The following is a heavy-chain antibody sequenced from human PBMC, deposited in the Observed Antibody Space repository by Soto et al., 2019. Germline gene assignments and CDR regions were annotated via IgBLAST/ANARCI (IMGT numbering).Heavy chain of an antibody. CDR3: AMEYCSSTSCYRDY. D-gene: IGHD2-2*02. CDR2: IIPILGIA. J-gene: IGHJ4*02. CDR1: GGTFSSYT. V-gene: IGHV1-69*02. Sequence: QVQLVQSGAEVKKPGSSVKVSCKASGGTFSSYTISWVRQAPGQGLEWMGRIIPILGIANYAQKFQGRVTITEDKSTRPAYMELSSLRSEDTAVYYCAMEYCSSTSCYRDYWGQGTLVTVSS.